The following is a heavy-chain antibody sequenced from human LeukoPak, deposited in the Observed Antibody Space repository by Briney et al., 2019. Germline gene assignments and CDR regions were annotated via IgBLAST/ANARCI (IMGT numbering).Heavy chain of an antibody. CDR3: ARDHQLERRSYYYYGMDV. J-gene: IGHJ6*02. CDR2: NIPIFGTA. V-gene: IGHV1-69*05. Sequence: PSVNVPCKAYGRTLRGYAISWARQAPGHGLEWMEGNIPIFGTANHAQKIQGRVKISTDEPQHTAYIGLRRLRSDGTAVYYCARDHQLERRSYYYYGMDVCGQGTTVTVSS. CDR1: GRTLRGYA. D-gene: IGHD1-1*01.